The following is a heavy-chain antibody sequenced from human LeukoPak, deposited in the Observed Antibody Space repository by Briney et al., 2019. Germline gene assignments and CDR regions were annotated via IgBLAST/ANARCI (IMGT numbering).Heavy chain of an antibody. CDR1: GYTFTGYY. D-gene: IGHD3-16*01. CDR3: ARDVAPALRIMITFGRGFDY. V-gene: IGHV1-2*02. J-gene: IGHJ4*02. CDR2: INPNSGGT. Sequence: GASVKVSCKASGYTFTGYYMHWVRQAPGQGLEWMGWINPNSGGTNYAQKFQGRVTMTRDTSISTAYMELSRLRSDDTAVYYCARDVAPALRIMITFGRGFDYWGQGTLVTVSS.